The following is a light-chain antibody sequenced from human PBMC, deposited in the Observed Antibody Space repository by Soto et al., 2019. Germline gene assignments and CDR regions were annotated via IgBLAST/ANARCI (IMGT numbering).Light chain of an antibody. CDR1: QSISSTY. V-gene: IGKV3-20*01. CDR2: GAS. Sequence: EIVLTQSPVTLSLSPGEGVTLSCRASQSISSTYLAWYQQKPGQAPRLLIHGASSRATGIPDRFSGSGSGTDFTLTISRLEPEDFAVYYCQQYHTSPPLTFGGGATLEIK. J-gene: IGKJ4*01. CDR3: QQYHTSPPLT.